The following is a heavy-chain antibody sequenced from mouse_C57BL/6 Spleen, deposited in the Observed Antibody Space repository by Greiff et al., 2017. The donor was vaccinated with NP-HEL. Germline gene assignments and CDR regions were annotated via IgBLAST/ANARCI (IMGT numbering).Heavy chain of an antibody. J-gene: IGHJ2*01. V-gene: IGHV1-26*01. Sequence: EVQLQQSGPELVKPGASVKISCKASGYTFTDYYMNWVKQSHGKSLEWIGDINPNNGGTSSNQKFKGKATLTVDKSSSTAYMELRSLTSEDSAVYYCASRPTLYGSSYGVYFDYWGQGTTLTVSS. CDR2: INPNNGGT. CDR1: GYTFTDYY. D-gene: IGHD1-1*01. CDR3: ASRPTLYGSSYGVYFDY.